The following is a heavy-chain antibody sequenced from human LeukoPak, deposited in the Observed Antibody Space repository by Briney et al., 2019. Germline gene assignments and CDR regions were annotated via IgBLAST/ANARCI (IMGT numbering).Heavy chain of an antibody. J-gene: IGHJ4*02. CDR3: ASGYSYDPRPQYYFDY. Sequence: SETLSLTCAVYGGSFSGYYWSWIRQPPGKGLEWIGEINHSGSTNYDPSLKSRVTISVDTSKNQFSLKLSSVTAADTAVYYCASGYSYDPRPQYYFDYWGQGTLVTVSS. CDR1: GGSFSGYY. D-gene: IGHD5-18*01. CDR2: INHSGST. V-gene: IGHV4-34*01.